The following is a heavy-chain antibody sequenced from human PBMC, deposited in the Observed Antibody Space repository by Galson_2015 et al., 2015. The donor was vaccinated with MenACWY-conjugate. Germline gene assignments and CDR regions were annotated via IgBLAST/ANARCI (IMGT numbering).Heavy chain of an antibody. CDR2: IGWRDNK. CDR1: GFSLSTYEMC. J-gene: IGHJ3*02. D-gene: IGHD3-22*01. CDR3: ARMHIVLDATDAFDI. Sequence: PALVKPTQPLTLTCTFSGFSLSTYEMCIYWVRQPPGKALEWLARIGWRDNKYYTTSLKTRLTTSKDTSTNQVVLTMTNVDPVDTATYYCARMHIVLDATDAFDIWGQGTMVTVSS. V-gene: IGHV2-70*11.